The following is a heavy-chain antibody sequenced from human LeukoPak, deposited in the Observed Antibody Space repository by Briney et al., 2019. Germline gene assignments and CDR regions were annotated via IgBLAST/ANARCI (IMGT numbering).Heavy chain of an antibody. CDR2: VYYSGST. CDR1: GDFITAYY. D-gene: IGHD7-27*01. CDR3: ASNTGTVFDY. Sequence: SETLSLTCTVSGDFITAYYWSWIRQPPGKGLEWIGYVYYSGSTEYNPSLRSRVTISLEMSKHQFSLNLTSVTAADKAVYYCASNTGTVFDYWGQGALVTVPS. V-gene: IGHV4-59*01. J-gene: IGHJ4*02.